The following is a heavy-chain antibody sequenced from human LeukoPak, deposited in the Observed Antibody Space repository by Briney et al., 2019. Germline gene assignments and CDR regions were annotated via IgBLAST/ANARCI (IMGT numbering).Heavy chain of an antibody. D-gene: IGHD5-24*01. CDR1: GDSISGSSFY. Sequence: SESLSLTCTVSGDSISGSSFYWGWKRQPPGKGLEWIGLIYYGGSTYSNSCLKSRIGTSVDTSYNQFSLKVSSVTAADTAVYYCASADGYKIDYWGQGTLVTVSS. V-gene: IGHV4-39*01. J-gene: IGHJ4*02. CDR3: ASADGYKIDY. CDR2: IYYGGST.